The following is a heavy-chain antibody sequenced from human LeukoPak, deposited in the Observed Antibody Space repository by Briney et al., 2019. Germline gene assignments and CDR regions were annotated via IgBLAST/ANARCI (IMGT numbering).Heavy chain of an antibody. J-gene: IGHJ6*03. CDR2: IKQDGSEK. CDR3: ARGEDIVVVQAAKGEGYYYYMDV. V-gene: IGHV3-7*01. Sequence: RAGGSLRLSCAASGFTFSSYWMSWVRQAPGKVLEWVANIKQDGSEKYYVDSVKGRFTISRDNAKNSMYLQMNSLRAEDTAVYYCARGEDIVVVQAAKGEGYYYYMDVWGKGTTVTVSS. CDR1: GFTFSSYW. D-gene: IGHD2-2*01.